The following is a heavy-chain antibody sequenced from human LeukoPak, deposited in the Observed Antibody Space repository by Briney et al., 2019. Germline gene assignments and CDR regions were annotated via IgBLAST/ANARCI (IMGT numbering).Heavy chain of an antibody. CDR3: ARGRSSKCMDV. Sequence: GASVKVSCKASGGTFSSYAISWVRQATGQGLEWMGWMNPNSGNTGYAQKFQGRVTMTRNTSISTAYMELSSLRSEDTAVYYCARGRSSKCMDVWGQGTTVTVSS. CDR2: MNPNSGNT. V-gene: IGHV1-8*02. J-gene: IGHJ6*02. CDR1: GGTFSSYA. D-gene: IGHD6-13*01.